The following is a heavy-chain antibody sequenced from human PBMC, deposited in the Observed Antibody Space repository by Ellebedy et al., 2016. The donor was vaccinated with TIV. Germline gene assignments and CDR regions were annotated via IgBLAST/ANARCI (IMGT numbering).Heavy chain of an antibody. Sequence: SETLSLTXTVSGGSISSGDYYWSWIRQPPGKGLEWIGYIYYSGSTYYNPSLKSRVTISVDTSKNQFSLKLSSVTAADTAVYYCARVFVLDVDTAMVLGYYFDYWGQGTLVTVSS. CDR3: ARVFVLDVDTAMVLGYYFDY. CDR2: IYYSGST. CDR1: GGSISSGDYY. V-gene: IGHV4-30-4*01. J-gene: IGHJ4*02. D-gene: IGHD5-18*01.